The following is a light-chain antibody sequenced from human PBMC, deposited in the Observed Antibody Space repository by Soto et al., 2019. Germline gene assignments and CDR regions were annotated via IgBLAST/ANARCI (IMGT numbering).Light chain of an antibody. CDR3: QHYGTSSWT. Sequence: EIVLTQSPGTLSLSPGERATLSCRASQSVTNTYLAWYQQKPGQAPRLLLYGASNRATGIPDRFSGGGSGTDFTLSISRRDPEDFAVYYCQHYGTSSWTFGQGTNVEIK. V-gene: IGKV3-20*01. J-gene: IGKJ1*01. CDR2: GAS. CDR1: QSVTNTY.